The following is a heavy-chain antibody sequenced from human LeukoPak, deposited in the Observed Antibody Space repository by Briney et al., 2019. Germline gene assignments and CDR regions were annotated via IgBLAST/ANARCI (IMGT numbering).Heavy chain of an antibody. CDR2: ISSSSSYI. V-gene: IGHV3-21*01. D-gene: IGHD1-26*01. CDR3: ARDGGSGSYFDY. CDR1: GITFSSYS. J-gene: IGHJ4*02. Sequence: PGGSLRLSCVASGITFSSYSMNWVRQAPGKGLEWVSSISSSSSYIYYADSVKGRFTISRDNAKNSLYLQMNSLRAEDTAVYYCARDGGSGSYFDYWGQGTLVTVSS.